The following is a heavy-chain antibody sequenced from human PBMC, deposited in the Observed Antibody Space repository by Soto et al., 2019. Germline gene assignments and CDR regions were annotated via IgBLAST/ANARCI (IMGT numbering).Heavy chain of an antibody. Sequence: GSLRLSCAASGFTFSSYSMNWVRQAPGKGLEWVSSISSSSSYIYYADSVKGRFTISRDNAKNSLYLQMNSLRAEDTAVYYCARSQGRVTSYYDFWSGNQYYYYYGMDVWGQGTTVTVSS. V-gene: IGHV3-21*01. CDR3: ARSQGRVTSYYDFWSGNQYYYYYGMDV. CDR2: ISSSSSYI. J-gene: IGHJ6*02. D-gene: IGHD3-3*01. CDR1: GFTFSSYS.